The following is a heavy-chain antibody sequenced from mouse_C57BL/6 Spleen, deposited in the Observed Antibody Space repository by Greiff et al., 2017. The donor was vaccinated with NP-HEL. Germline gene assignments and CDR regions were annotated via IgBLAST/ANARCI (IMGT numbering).Heavy chain of an antibody. J-gene: IGHJ4*01. CDR2: ISDGGSYT. CDR1: GFTFSSYA. CDR3: VYDGYFYAMDY. Sequence: EVKVEESGGGLVKPGGSLKLSCAASGFTFSSYAMSWVRQTPEKRLEWVATISDGGSYTYYPDNVKGRFTISRDNAKNNLYLQMSHLKSEDTAMYYCVYDGYFYAMDYWGQGTSVTVSS. D-gene: IGHD2-3*01. V-gene: IGHV5-4*03.